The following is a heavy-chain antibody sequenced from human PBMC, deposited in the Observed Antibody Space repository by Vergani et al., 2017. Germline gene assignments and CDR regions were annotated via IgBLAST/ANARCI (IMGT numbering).Heavy chain of an antibody. D-gene: IGHD6-6*01. V-gene: IGHV5-51*01. J-gene: IGHJ3*02. Sequence: EVQLVQSGAEVKKPGESLKISCKGSGYSFTSYWIGWVRQMPGKGLEWMGIIYPGDSDTRYSPSFQGQVTISADKSISTAYLQWSSLKASDTAMYYCAKDVIEYSSPFDAFDIWGQGTMVTVSS. CDR1: GYSFTSYW. CDR3: AKDVIEYSSPFDAFDI. CDR2: IYPGDSDT.